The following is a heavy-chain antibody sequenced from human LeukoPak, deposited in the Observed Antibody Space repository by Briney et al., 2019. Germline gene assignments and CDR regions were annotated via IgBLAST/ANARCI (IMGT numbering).Heavy chain of an antibody. Sequence: MASETLSLTCSVSGDSFSSDTDYWAWIRQPPGKGLEWIAIGDHSGGTYYNPSLESRVAISADMSKKQISLKLTSVTGADTAVYYCAGERGEEYSSGWYKTNFFDNWGQGIRVTVSS. V-gene: IGHV4-39*07. CDR2: GDHSGGT. CDR3: AGERGEEYSSGWYKTNFFDN. J-gene: IGHJ4*02. D-gene: IGHD6-19*01. CDR1: GDSFSSDTDY.